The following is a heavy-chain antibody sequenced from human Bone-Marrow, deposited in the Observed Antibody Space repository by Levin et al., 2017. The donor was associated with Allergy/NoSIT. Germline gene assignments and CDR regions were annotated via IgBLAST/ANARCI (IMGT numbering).Heavy chain of an antibody. V-gene: IGHV3-23*01. D-gene: IGHD2-21*02. CDR1: GFTFSNYA. CDR2: MSGSGDFT. J-gene: IGHJ4*02. CDR3: AKADIVTGRVYDN. Sequence: AGGSLRLSCAASGFTFSNYAMSWVRQAPGKRLDLVSAMSGSGDFTYYGDSVKGRFAISRDNSKNTLYLQMNSLRAEDTAVYYCAKADIVTGRVYDNWGQGTLVTVSS.